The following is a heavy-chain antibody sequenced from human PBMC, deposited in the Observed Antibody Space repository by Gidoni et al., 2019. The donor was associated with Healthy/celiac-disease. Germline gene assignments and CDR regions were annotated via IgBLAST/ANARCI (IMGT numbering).Heavy chain of an antibody. V-gene: IGHV3-23*01. J-gene: IGHJ4*02. CDR3: AKVPTARSGDYVGYFDY. CDR2: ISGSGGST. CDR1: GFTFSSYA. Sequence: EVQLLESGGGLVQPGGSLRLSCAASGFTFSSYAMSWVRQAPGKGLEWVSAISGSGGSTYYADSVKGRFTISRDNSKNTLYLQMNSLRAEDTAVYYCAKVPTARSGDYVGYFDYWGQGTLVTVSS. D-gene: IGHD4-17*01.